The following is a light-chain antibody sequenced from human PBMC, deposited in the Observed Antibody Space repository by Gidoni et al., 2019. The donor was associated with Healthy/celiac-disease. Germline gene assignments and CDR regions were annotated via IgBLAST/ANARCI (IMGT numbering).Light chain of an antibody. Sequence: DIQLTQSPSSLSASVGDRVTITCQASQAIRNYLNWYQQKPGKAPKLLIYDASNLETGVPSRFSGSGSGTDFTFTISSLQPEDIATYYCQQYDNLPRTFGGGTKVEIK. V-gene: IGKV1-33*01. CDR1: QAIRNY. J-gene: IGKJ4*02. CDR2: DAS. CDR3: QQYDNLPRT.